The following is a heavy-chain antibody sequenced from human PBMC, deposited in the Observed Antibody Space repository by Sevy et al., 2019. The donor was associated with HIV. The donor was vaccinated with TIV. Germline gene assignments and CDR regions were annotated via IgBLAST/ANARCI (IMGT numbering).Heavy chain of an antibody. D-gene: IGHD3-22*01. Sequence: GGSLRLSCAASGFTLSSYSMNWVRQAPGKGLEWVSSISSSSSNIYYAKSVKGRFTISRDNAKNSLYLLMNSLRAEDTAVYYCARERYYYDSSGYYYLDYWGQGTLVTVSS. CDR2: ISSSSSNI. J-gene: IGHJ4*02. CDR1: GFTLSSYS. CDR3: ARERYYYDSSGYYYLDY. V-gene: IGHV3-21*01.